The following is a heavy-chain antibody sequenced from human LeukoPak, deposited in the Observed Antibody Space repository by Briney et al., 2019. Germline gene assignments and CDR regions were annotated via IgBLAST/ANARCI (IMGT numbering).Heavy chain of an antibody. CDR1: GFTFSRYW. J-gene: IGHJ4*02. Sequence: GSLRLSCAASGFTFSRYWMHWVRQAPGKGLVWVSCIKSDGSSTSIADSAKGRFTISRDNAKNTVYLQMNSQRAEDTAVYYCVRDNRSYNFDYWGQGTLVTVSS. V-gene: IGHV3-74*01. CDR3: VRDNRSYNFDY. CDR2: IKSDGSST. D-gene: IGHD1-26*01.